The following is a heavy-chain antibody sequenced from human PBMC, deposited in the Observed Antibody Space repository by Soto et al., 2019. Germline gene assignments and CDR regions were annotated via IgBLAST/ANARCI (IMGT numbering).Heavy chain of an antibody. CDR1: GGSISSYY. CDR2: IYYSGST. CDR3: ARGEDYDILTGYYHPSGWFDP. V-gene: IGHV4-59*08. Sequence: SETLSLTCTVSGGSISSYYWSWIRQPPGKGLEWIGYIYYSGSTNYNPSLKSRVTISADTSKNQFSLKLSSVTAADTAVYYCARGEDYDILTGYYHPSGWFDPWGQGTLVTVSA. J-gene: IGHJ5*02. D-gene: IGHD3-9*01.